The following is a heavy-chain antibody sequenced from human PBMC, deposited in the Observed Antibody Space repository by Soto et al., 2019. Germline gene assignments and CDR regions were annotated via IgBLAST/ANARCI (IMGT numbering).Heavy chain of an antibody. Sequence: EVQLLESGGGLVQPGGSMRLSCAASGFPLSTYGMTWARQAPGKGLEWVSAITGTGGNTYYVDSVKRRFTSSSDNSKNMLYLQVNSLRVEDTAVYYCARIRGYWYGLDVWGQGTTVTVSS. CDR3: ARIRGYWYGLDV. J-gene: IGHJ6*02. CDR1: GFPLSTYG. CDR2: ITGTGGNT. V-gene: IGHV3-23*01.